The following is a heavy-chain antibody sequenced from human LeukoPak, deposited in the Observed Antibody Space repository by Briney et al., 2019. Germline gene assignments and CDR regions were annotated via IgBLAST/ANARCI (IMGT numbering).Heavy chain of an antibody. D-gene: IGHD1-26*01. J-gene: IGHJ4*02. Sequence: QPGGSLRLSCAASGFTFSRYAMMWVRQAPEKGLEWVSAITGSGGGTYYADSVKGRFTISRDNSKNTLYLQMNSLRAEDTAVYYCAKDLGSYWSDYWGQGTLVTVSS. V-gene: IGHV3-23*01. CDR3: AKDLGSYWSDY. CDR1: GFTFSRYA. CDR2: ITGSGGGT.